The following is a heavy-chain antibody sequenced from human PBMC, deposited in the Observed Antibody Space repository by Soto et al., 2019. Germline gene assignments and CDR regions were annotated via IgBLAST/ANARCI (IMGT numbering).Heavy chain of an antibody. J-gene: IGHJ3*02. CDR1: GFTFSSYD. CDR2: IGTAGDT. V-gene: IGHV3-13*01. CDR3: ARGGGIAARPDGAFDI. Sequence: GGSLRLSCAASGFTFSSYDMHWVRQATGKGLEWVSAIGTAGDTYYPGSVKGRFTISRENAKNSLYLQMNSLRAEDTAVYYCARGGGIAARPDGAFDIWGQGTMVTVSS. D-gene: IGHD6-6*01.